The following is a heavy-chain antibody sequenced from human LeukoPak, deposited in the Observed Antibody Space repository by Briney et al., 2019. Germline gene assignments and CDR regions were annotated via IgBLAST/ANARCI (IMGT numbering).Heavy chain of an antibody. CDR2: ISSSSSYI. D-gene: IGHD1-26*01. CDR3: ARRIVGATTGYFDY. J-gene: IGHJ4*02. V-gene: IGHV3-21*01. Sequence: GGSLRLSCAASGFTFSSYSMNWVRQAPGKGLEWVSSISSSSSYIYYADSVKGRFTISRDNAKNSLYLQMNSLRAEDTAVYYCARRIVGATTGYFDYWGQGTLVTVSS. CDR1: GFTFSSYS.